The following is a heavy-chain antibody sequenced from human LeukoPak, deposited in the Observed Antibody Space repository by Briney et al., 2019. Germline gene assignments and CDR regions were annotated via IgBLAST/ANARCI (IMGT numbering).Heavy chain of an antibody. CDR2: IYSNDNT. CDR3: AKDKLRPIAAAGLMPYYYGMDV. J-gene: IGHJ6*02. V-gene: IGHV3-66*03. Sequence: GGSLRLSCAASGFTVSTNYMSWVRQAPGKGLEWVSVIYSNDNTYYADSVKGRFTISRDNSKNTLYLQMNSLRAEDTAVYYCAKDKLRPIAAAGLMPYYYGMDVWGQGTTVTVSS. D-gene: IGHD6-13*01. CDR1: GFTVSTNY.